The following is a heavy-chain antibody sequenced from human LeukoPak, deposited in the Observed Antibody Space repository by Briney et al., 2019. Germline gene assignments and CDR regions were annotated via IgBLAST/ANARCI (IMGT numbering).Heavy chain of an antibody. V-gene: IGHV3-30*18. D-gene: IGHD3-10*01. CDR1: GFTFSSYV. CDR2: ISYDGSNK. CDR3: AKGPYYYGSGSAVNY. Sequence: GGSLRLSCAASGFTFSSYVMHWVRQAPGKGLEWVAVISYDGSNKYYADSVKGRFTISRDNSKNTLYLQMNSLRAEDTAVYYCAKGPYYYGSGSAVNYWGQGTLVTVSS. J-gene: IGHJ4*02.